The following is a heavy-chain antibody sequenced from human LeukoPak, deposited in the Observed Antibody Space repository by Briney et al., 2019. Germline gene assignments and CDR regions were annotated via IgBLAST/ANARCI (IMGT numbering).Heavy chain of an antibody. CDR1: GFTLSSYS. CDR3: ARFGELLSGEGKYYFDY. D-gene: IGHD3-10*01. Sequence: GGSLRLSCAASGFTLSSYSMNWVPQAPGKGLECVSSISSSSSYLYYADSVKGRFTISRDNAKNSLYLQMNSLRAEDTAVYYCARFGELLSGEGKYYFDYWGQGTLVTVSS. CDR2: ISSSSSYL. V-gene: IGHV3-21*01. J-gene: IGHJ4*02.